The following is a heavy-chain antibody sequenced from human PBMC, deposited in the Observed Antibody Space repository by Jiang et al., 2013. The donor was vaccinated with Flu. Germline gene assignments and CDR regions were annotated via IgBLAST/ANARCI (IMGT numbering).Heavy chain of an antibody. Sequence: GPGLVKPSGTLVPPPAMSLVTCSEVMTGGVGSASPHGKGLEWIGEIHQGGHTNIIPSLKSRVTISLGESKNQIFLNMNSVTAADTAVYYCATQGNHRSDYWGQGALVTVSS. D-gene: IGHD2/OR15-2a*01. CDR1: VTCSEVMTG. CDR2: IHQGGHT. CDR3: ATQGNHRSDY. V-gene: IGHV4-4*02. J-gene: IGHJ4*02.